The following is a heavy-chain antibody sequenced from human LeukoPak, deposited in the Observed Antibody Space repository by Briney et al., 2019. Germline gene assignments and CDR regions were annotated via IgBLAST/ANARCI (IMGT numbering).Heavy chain of an antibody. CDR1: GYTFTSYD. Sequence: ASVKVSCKASGYTFTSYDINWVRQAPGQGLEWMGWISAYNGNTNYAQKLQGRVTMTTDTSTSTAYMELRSLRSDDTAVYYCARDGGYSWGLRPNWFDPWGQGTLVTVSS. J-gene: IGHJ5*02. V-gene: IGHV1-18*01. CDR2: ISAYNGNT. D-gene: IGHD5-18*01. CDR3: ARDGGYSWGLRPNWFDP.